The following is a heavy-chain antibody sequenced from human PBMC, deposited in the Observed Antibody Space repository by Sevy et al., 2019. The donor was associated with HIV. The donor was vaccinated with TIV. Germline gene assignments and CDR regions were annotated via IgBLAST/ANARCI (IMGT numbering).Heavy chain of an antibody. CDR1: GGSISSSSNY. Sequence: SETLSLTCTVSGGSISSSSNYWGWIRQPPGKGLEWIGSMSYSGNTHYKTSLKSRVTISADTSKNQFSLKLSSVTAADTALYYCGRGSGWYGGNLDYWGQGTLVTVSS. V-gene: IGHV4-39*01. CDR3: GRGSGWYGGNLDY. J-gene: IGHJ4*02. D-gene: IGHD6-19*01. CDR2: MSYSGNT.